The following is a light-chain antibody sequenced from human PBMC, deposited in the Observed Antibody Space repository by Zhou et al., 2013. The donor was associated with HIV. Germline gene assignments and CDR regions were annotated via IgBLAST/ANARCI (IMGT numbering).Light chain of an antibody. V-gene: IGLV2-14*02. J-gene: IGLJ2*01. Sequence: QSALTQPASVSGSLGQSISISCTGTNSDVDTYNFVSWYQQHPGKPPKLLIYEVNKRPSGISGRFSGLQAEDEAHYYCSSYTSSGTLVLFGGGTKLTVL. CDR3: SSYTSSGTLVL. CDR2: EVN. CDR1: NSDVDTYNF.